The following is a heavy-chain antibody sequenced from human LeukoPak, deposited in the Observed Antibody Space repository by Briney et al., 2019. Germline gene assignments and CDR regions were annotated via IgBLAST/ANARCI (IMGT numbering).Heavy chain of an antibody. Sequence: SQTLSLTRAISGDSVSRNSAAWYWIRQAPSRGLEWLGRTYYSTKWYNDYAVSVKSRITIKPDTSKNQFSLQLNSLIPEETAVYNCARDPDPFSRSSVFDIWGQGTMVTVSS. J-gene: IGHJ3*02. CDR1: GDSVSRNSAA. CDR2: TYYSTKWYN. CDR3: ARDPDPFSRSSVFDI. V-gene: IGHV6-1*01.